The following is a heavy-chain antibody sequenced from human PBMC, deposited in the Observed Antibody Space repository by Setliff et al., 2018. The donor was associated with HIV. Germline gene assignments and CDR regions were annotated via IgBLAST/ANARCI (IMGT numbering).Heavy chain of an antibody. CDR3: ATGQWLRGAFDI. D-gene: IGHD6-19*01. CDR2: IYASGRT. J-gene: IGHJ3*02. Sequence: SETLSLTCTVSGGSISSGTYYWSWIRQPAGKGLEWLGHIYASGRTNYSPSLMSRITISVDTSRNQFSLKLSSVTAADTAIYCCATGQWLRGAFDIWGQGTMVTVSS. V-gene: IGHV4-61*09. CDR1: GGSISSGTYY.